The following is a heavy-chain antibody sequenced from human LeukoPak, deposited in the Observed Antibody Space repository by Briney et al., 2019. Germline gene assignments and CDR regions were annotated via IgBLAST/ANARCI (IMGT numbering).Heavy chain of an antibody. Sequence: GSGPALVRPTQTLTLTCTLSGFSLRTSAMCVSWVRQSPGKALEWLALIDWNDDKYYSASLKTRLTVSKDTSANQVVLTLANADPVDTGTYYCVRDRYDSGSCLMDVWGRGTRVIVSS. D-gene: IGHD3-10*01. J-gene: IGHJ4*02. CDR1: GFSLRTSAMC. V-gene: IGHV2-70*13. CDR2: IDWNDDK. CDR3: VRDRYDSGSCLMDV.